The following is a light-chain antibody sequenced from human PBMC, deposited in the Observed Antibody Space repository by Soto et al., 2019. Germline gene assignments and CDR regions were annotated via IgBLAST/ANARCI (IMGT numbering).Light chain of an antibody. CDR1: SSDVGSYNL. CDR3: CSYAGTHVV. J-gene: IGLJ2*01. Sequence: QSVLTQPPSVSGSPGQSITISCTGTSSDVGSYNLVSWYQQHPGKAPKLMIYEGSKRPSGVSNRFSGSKSGNTASLTISGLQAEDEADYYCCSYAGTHVVFGGGTKLTVL. V-gene: IGLV2-23*01. CDR2: EGS.